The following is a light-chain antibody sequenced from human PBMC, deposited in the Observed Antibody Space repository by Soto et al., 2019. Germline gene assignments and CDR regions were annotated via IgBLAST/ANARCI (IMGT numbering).Light chain of an antibody. J-gene: IGKJ4*01. CDR3: LHYDHVPLT. V-gene: IGKV1-33*01. CDR1: QGIKKY. CDR2: DAS. Sequence: DIQMTQSPSSLSASVGDRVTITCQASQGIKKYLNWYQQKPGKAPKLLISDASKLETGVPSRFSGGGSGTDFTFTISSLQAEDIATYYFLHYDHVPLTFGGGTKVQIK.